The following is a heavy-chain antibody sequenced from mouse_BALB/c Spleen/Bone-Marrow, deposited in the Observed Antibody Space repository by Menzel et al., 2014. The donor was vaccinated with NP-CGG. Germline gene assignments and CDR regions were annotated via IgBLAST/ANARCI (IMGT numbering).Heavy chain of an antibody. CDR2: INPDSSTI. Sequence: EVNLVESGGGLVQPGGSLKLSCAASRFDFSRYWMSWVRQAPGKGLEWIGEINPDSSTINYTPSLKDKFIISRDNAKNTLYLQMSKVRSEDTALYYCARPGDYDAMDYWGQGTSVTVSS. J-gene: IGHJ4*01. CDR3: ARPGDYDAMDY. CDR1: RFDFSRYW. V-gene: IGHV4-1*02.